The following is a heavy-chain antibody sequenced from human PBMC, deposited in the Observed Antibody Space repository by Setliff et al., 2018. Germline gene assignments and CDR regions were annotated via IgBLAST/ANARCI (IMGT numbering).Heavy chain of an antibody. CDR3: AFRRGYIYGLDN. Sequence: SETLSLTCSVSGGSISSGSDYWTWIRQPAGKGLEYIGHIYTSGSTSYNPSLKSRVTISVDTSKNQFSLKLSSVTAADTAVYYCAFRRGYIYGLDNWGQGTLVTVSS. J-gene: IGHJ4*02. CDR2: IYTSGST. V-gene: IGHV4-61*09. CDR1: GGSISSGSDY. D-gene: IGHD5-18*01.